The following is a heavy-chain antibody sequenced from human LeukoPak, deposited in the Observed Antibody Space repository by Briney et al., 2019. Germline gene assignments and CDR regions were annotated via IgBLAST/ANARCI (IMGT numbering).Heavy chain of an antibody. CDR2: INPNSGGT. CDR1: GYTFTGYY. J-gene: IGHJ4*02. Sequence: ASVKVSCKASGYTFTGYYMHWVRQAPGQGLEWMGWINPNSGGTNYAQKFQGRVTMTRDTSISTAYMELSRLRSDDTAVYYCARDICSGGSCYSPTFVYWGQGTLVTVSS. CDR3: ARDICSGGSCYSPTFVY. V-gene: IGHV1-2*02. D-gene: IGHD2-15*01.